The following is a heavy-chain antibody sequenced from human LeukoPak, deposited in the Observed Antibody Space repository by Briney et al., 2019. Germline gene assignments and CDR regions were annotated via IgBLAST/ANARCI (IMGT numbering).Heavy chain of an antibody. CDR3: ARLYYDNSGYPDY. D-gene: IGHD3-22*01. CDR1: GYSFTSYW. Sequence: GESLKISCKVSGYSFTSYWIGWVRQMPGKGLEWMGIIYPGDSDTRYSPSFQGQVTISADKSISTAYVQWSSLKASDTAMYYCARLYYDNSGYPDYWGQGTLVTVSS. J-gene: IGHJ4*02. CDR2: IYPGDSDT. V-gene: IGHV5-51*01.